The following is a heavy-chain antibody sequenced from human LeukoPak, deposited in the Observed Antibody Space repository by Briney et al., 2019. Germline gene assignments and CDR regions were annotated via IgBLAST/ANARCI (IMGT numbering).Heavy chain of an antibody. CDR1: GFTFSSYA. CDR2: ISGSVGST. CDR3: AKRAARLSARPNAKEYYFDY. J-gene: IGHJ4*02. Sequence: QARRSLRLSCAASGFTFSSYAMSWVRQAPGKGLEWVSAISGSVGSTYHADSVKGRFTISRDNSKTTLYLQMNSLRAEDTAVYYCAKRAARLSARPNAKEYYFDYWGQGTLVTVSS. D-gene: IGHD6-6*01. V-gene: IGHV3-23*01.